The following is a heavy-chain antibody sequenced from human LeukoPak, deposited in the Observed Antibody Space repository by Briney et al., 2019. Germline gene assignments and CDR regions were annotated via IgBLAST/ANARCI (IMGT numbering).Heavy chain of an antibody. CDR3: ARSATGDSISWSDY. J-gene: IGHJ4*02. Sequence: ASVKVSCKASGYTFTSYGISWVRQAPGQGLEWMGWISAYNGNTNYAQKLQGRVTMNTDTSTSTAYMELRSLRSDDTAVYYCARSATGDSISWSDYWGQGTLVTVSS. CDR1: GYTFTSYG. D-gene: IGHD6-13*01. V-gene: IGHV1-18*01. CDR2: ISAYNGNT.